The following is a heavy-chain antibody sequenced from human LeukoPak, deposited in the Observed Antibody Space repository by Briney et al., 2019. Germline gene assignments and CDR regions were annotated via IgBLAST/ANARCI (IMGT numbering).Heavy chain of an antibody. D-gene: IGHD3-22*01. J-gene: IGHJ3*02. CDR1: GGSISSYY. V-gene: IGHV4-59*08. CDR2: IYYSGST. Sequence: SETLSLTRTVSGGSISSYYWSWIRQPPGKGLEWIGYIYYSGSTNYNPSLKSRVTISVDTSKNQFSLKLSSVTAADTAVYYCARRRNYYDSSGYHDAFDIWGQGTMVTVSS. CDR3: ARRRNYYDSSGYHDAFDI.